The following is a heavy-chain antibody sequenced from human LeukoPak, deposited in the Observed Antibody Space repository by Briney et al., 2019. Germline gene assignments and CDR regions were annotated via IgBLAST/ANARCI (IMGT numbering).Heavy chain of an antibody. V-gene: IGHV3-23*01. CDR2: ISGSGGST. J-gene: IGHJ4*02. CDR1: GFTFSSYA. D-gene: IGHD1-26*01. Sequence: GGSLRLSCAASGFTFSSYAMSWVRQAPGEGMEWVSDISGSGGSTYYADSVKGRFTISRDNSKNTLYLQMNSLRAEDTAVYYCAKGASGSYHTPYDYWGQGTLVTVSS. CDR3: AKGASGSYHTPYDY.